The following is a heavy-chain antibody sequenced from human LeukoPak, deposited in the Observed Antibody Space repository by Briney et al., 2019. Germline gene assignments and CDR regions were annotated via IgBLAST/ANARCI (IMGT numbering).Heavy chain of an antibody. Sequence: GGSLRLSCTVSGFTVSSNPMSWVRQAPGKGLEWVSFIYSGGNTHYSDSVKGRFTISRDNAKNSLYLQMNSLRAEDTAVYYCARDWYDNSDAFDIWGQGTMVTVSS. CDR1: GFTVSSNP. CDR2: IYSGGNT. CDR3: ARDWYDNSDAFDI. J-gene: IGHJ3*02. D-gene: IGHD3-9*01. V-gene: IGHV3-53*01.